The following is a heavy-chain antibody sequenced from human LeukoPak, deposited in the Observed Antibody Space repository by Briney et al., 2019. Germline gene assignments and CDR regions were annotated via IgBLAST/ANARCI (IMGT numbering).Heavy chain of an antibody. CDR1: GGSFIGYY. J-gene: IGHJ4*02. V-gene: IGHV4-34*01. Sequence: SETLSLTCGVYGGSFIGYYWTWIRQPPGKGLEWIGEINHSGSTNYIPSLKSRVTVSLDTSKNQFSLKLTSVTAADTAVYYCAGGATPGVIWGQGTLVTVSS. D-gene: IGHD3-10*01. CDR3: AGGATPGVI. CDR2: INHSGST.